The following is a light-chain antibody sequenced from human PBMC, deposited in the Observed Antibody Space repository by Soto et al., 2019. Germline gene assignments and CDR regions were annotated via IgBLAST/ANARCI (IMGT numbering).Light chain of an antibody. Sequence: DIQMTQSPSSLSASVGDRVTITCRASESISSYLNWYQQKPGKAPKLLIYAASSLQSGVPSRFSGSGSGTDFTLTISSLQPADFATYYCQQSYSTPQITFGQGTRLEIK. V-gene: IGKV1-39*01. CDR3: QQSYSTPQIT. CDR1: ESISSY. J-gene: IGKJ5*01. CDR2: AAS.